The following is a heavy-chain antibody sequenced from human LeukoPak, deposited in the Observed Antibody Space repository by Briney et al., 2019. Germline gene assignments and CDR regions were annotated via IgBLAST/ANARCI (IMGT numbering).Heavy chain of an antibody. CDR3: ARDGQYYDFSYQWRPYYYYGMDV. CDR1: GFTFSSYG. Sequence: PGGSLRLSCAASGFTFSSYGMHWVRQAPGKGLEWVAVIWYDGSNKYYADSVKGRFTISRDNSKNTLYLQMNSLRAEDTAVYYCARDGQYYDFSYQWRPYYYYGMDVWGQGTTVTVSS. CDR2: IWYDGSNK. J-gene: IGHJ6*02. D-gene: IGHD3-3*01. V-gene: IGHV3-33*01.